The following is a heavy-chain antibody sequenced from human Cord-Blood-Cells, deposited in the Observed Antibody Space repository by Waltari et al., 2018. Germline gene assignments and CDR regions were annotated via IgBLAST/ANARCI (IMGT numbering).Heavy chain of an antibody. CDR1: GGSISSGGYS. CDR3: ARVFILELREDIFDY. V-gene: IGHV4-31*03. D-gene: IGHD1-7*01. J-gene: IGHJ4*02. CDR2: IYYSGST. Sequence: QVQLQESGPGLVKPSQTLSLTCTVSGGSISSGGYSWSWIRPHPGKGLEWIGYIYYSGSTYYNPSLKSRVTISVDTSKNQFSLKLSSVTAADTAVYYCARVFILELREDIFDYWGQGTLVTVSS.